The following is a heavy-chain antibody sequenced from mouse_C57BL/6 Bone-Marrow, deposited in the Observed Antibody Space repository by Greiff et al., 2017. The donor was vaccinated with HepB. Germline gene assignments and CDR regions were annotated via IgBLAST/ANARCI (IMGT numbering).Heavy chain of an antibody. Sequence: VQLQQSGPELVKPGASVKISCKASGYSFSSSWMNWVKQRPGKGLEWIGRIYPGDGDTNYNGKFKGKATLTADKSSSTAYMQLSSLTSADSAVYVYARRSELDSPYAMDYWGQGTSVTVSA. D-gene: IGHD3-2*01. CDR2: IYPGDGDT. CDR1: GYSFSSSW. J-gene: IGHJ4*01. CDR3: ARRSELDSPYAMDY. V-gene: IGHV1-82*01.